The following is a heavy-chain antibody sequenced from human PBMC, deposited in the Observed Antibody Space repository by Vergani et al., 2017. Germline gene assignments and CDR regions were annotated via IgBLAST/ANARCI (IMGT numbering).Heavy chain of an antibody. V-gene: IGHV3-7*01. CDR3: AREGVPRCCIVGGPDF. CDR2: IKEDGTEK. Sequence: EVQLVESGGDFVQPGGSLTLSCAASGFNVGHYWMSWVRQAPGKGLEWAANIKEDGTEKYYLDSVKGRFTISRDIAENSIYLEMNSLRVEDMAVDYCAREGVPRCCIVGGPDFWGQGTQVTVSS. D-gene: IGHD1-26*01. J-gene: IGHJ4*02. CDR1: GFNVGHYW.